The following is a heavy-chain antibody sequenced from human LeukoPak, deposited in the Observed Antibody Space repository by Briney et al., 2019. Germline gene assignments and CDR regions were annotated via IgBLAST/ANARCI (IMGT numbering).Heavy chain of an antibody. V-gene: IGHV3-21*04. CDR1: GFTFSSYS. Sequence: GGSLRLSCAASGFTFSSYSMNWVRQAPGKGLEWVSCITRSSIYIYYADSVKGRFTISRDNSKNTLHLQMNSLRAEDTAVYYCAKVRFGVMARYYLDYWGQGTLVTVSS. D-gene: IGHD3-10*01. J-gene: IGHJ4*02. CDR3: AKVRFGVMARYYLDY. CDR2: ITRSSIYI.